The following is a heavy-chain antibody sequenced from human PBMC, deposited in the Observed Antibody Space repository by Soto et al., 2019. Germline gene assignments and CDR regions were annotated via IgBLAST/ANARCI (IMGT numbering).Heavy chain of an antibody. Sequence: SETLSLTCTVSGGYISSSSYYWGWIRQPPGKGLEWIGSIYYSGSTYYNPSLKSRVTISVDTSKNQFSLKLSSVTAEDTAVYYCARDPGYEIAVADHREDYWGQGTLVTVS. D-gene: IGHD6-19*01. V-gene: IGHV4-39*02. CDR1: GGYISSSSYY. CDR2: IYYSGST. CDR3: ARDPGYEIAVADHREDY. J-gene: IGHJ4*02.